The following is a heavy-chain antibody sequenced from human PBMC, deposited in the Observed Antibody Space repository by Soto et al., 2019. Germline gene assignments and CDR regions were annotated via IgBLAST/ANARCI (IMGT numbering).Heavy chain of an antibody. J-gene: IGHJ4*02. CDR2: ISYDGSNK. Sequence: QVQLVESGGGVVQPGRSLRLSCAASGFTFSSYGMHWVRQAPGKGLEWVAVISYDGSNKYYADSVKGRFTISSDNSKNTLYLQMTSLRAEDTAMYYCAKDTYLGWGQGTLVAVSS. CDR3: AKDTYLG. CDR1: GFTFSSYG. V-gene: IGHV3-30*18.